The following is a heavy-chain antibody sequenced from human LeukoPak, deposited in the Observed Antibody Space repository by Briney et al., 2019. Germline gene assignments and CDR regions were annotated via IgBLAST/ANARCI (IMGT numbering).Heavy chain of an antibody. J-gene: IGHJ4*02. CDR2: ISIYNGNR. CDR1: GYTFTSYG. CDR3: ARDWSGYCSGGSCPYYFDF. Sequence: GASVKLSCKASGYTFTSYGISWVRQAPGQGLEWMGWISIYNGNRNYPQKFQGRVTLTTDTSTSTAYMELRSLTSDDTAVYYCARDWSGYCSGGSCPYYFDFWGQGTLVTVSS. D-gene: IGHD2-15*01. V-gene: IGHV1-18*04.